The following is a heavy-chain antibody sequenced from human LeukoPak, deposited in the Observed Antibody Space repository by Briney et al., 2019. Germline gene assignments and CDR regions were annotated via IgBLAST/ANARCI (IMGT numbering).Heavy chain of an antibody. J-gene: IGHJ4*02. CDR1: GDSINSPDL. Sequence: SETLSLTCTVSGDSINSPDLWSWVRQPPGKGLEWIGEMYLGGTTHSNPSVKSRVTISIDKSKNQFFLNLSSVTAADTAVYYCAGLVGRYSSGLYYYYFDYWGQGTLVTVSS. CDR2: MYLGGTT. D-gene: IGHD3-22*01. CDR3: AGLVGRYSSGLYYYYFDY. V-gene: IGHV4-4*02.